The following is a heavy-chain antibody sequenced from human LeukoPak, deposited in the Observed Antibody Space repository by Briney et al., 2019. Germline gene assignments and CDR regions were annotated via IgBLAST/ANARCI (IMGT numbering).Heavy chain of an antibody. CDR2: ITESGSYQ. CDR3: AREDGGTPDY. CDR1: GFTFSSYS. V-gene: IGHV3-21*01. D-gene: IGHD4-23*01. Sequence: PGGSLRLSCAVSGFTFSSYSMNWVRQAPGKGLEWVSSITESGSYQYYADSVKGRFTISRDNAKNSLYLQMHSLRAEDTAVYYCAREDGGTPDYWGQGTLVTVSS. J-gene: IGHJ4*02.